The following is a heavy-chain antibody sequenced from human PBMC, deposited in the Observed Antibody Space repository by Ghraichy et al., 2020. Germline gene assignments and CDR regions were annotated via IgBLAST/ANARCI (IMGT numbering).Heavy chain of an antibody. J-gene: IGHJ4*02. Sequence: SETLSLTCAVSGGSFSGYYWSWIRQPPGKGLEWIGEIKHSGSTNYNPSLKSRVTISVDTSKNQFSLKLSSVTAADTAVYYCARSQLLVRTRGYFDYWVKGNLFIVSS. D-gene: IGHD6-19*01. CDR2: IKHSGST. V-gene: IGHV4-34*01. CDR1: GGSFSGYY. CDR3: ARSQLLVRTRGYFDY.